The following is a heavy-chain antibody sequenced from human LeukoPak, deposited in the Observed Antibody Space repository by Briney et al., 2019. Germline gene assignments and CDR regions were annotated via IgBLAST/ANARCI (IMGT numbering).Heavy chain of an antibody. CDR3: ARDRDPYGYGAFDI. V-gene: IGHV4-59*01. Sequence: KASETLSLTCTVPGGSISSYYWSWIRQPPGKGLEWIGYIYYSGSTNYNPSLKSRVTISVDTSKNQFSLKLSSVTAADTAVYYCARDRDPYGYGAFDIWGEGTMVTVSS. D-gene: IGHD4-17*01. CDR1: GGSISSYY. CDR2: IYYSGST. J-gene: IGHJ3*02.